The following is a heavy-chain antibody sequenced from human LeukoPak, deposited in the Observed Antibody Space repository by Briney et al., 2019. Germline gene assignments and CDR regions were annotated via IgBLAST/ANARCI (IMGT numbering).Heavy chain of an antibody. CDR2: ISYDGRNK. J-gene: IGHJ4*02. CDR1: GFTFDDYA. V-gene: IGHV3-30*03. CDR3: AGRNFDY. Sequence: GVSLRLSCAASGFTFDDYAMHWVRQAPGKGLEWVAVISYDGRNKYYAGSVKGRFTISRDNSKNTLYLQMNSLRAEDTAVYYCAGRNFDYWGQGTLVTVSS.